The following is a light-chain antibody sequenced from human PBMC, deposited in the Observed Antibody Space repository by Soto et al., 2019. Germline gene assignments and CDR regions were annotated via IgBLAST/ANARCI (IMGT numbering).Light chain of an antibody. CDR1: SSNIGAGYD. Sequence: QSVLTQPPSVSGAPGQRVTIPCTGSSSNIGAGYDVHWYQQLPGTVPKLLIYGNSNRPSGVPDRFSGSKSGTSASLAITGLQAEDEADYYCQSYASSLSYVFGTGTKVTVL. CDR2: GNS. CDR3: QSYASSLSYV. V-gene: IGLV1-40*01. J-gene: IGLJ1*01.